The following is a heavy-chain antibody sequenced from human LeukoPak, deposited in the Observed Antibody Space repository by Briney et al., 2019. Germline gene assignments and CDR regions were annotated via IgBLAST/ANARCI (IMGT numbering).Heavy chain of an antibody. CDR2: IYTSGST. CDR3: AGERGEEYSSGWYKTNYFYN. CDR1: GGSISSGSYY. J-gene: IGHJ4*02. Sequence: TLSLTCTVSGGSISSGSYYWSCIRQPAGKGLECIGRIYTSGSTNYNPSLKSRVTISVDTSKNQFSLKLSSVTAADTAVYYCAGERGEEYSSGWYKTNYFYNWGQGIRVTVSS. D-gene: IGHD6-19*01. V-gene: IGHV4-61*02.